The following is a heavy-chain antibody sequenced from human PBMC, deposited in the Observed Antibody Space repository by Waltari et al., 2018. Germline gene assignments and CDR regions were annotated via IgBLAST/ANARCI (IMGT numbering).Heavy chain of an antibody. D-gene: IGHD4-17*01. Sequence: EVQLVESGGGLVQPGRSLRLSCVASGFTFSTYEMYWVRQAPGKGWEGVSYISSSGSSIYYADSVKGRFTISRDNAKTSLYLQMNSLRAEDTAVYYCARDHGDNPAIWGQGTLVTVSS. CDR2: ISSSGSSI. V-gene: IGHV3-48*03. CDR3: ARDHGDNPAI. J-gene: IGHJ4*02. CDR1: GFTFSTYE.